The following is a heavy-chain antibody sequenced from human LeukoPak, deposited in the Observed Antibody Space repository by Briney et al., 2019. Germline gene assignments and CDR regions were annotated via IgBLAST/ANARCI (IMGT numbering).Heavy chain of an antibody. V-gene: IGHV4-34*01. Sequence: SETLSLTCAVYGGSFSGYYWSWIRQPPGKGLEWIGEINHSGSTNYNPSLKSRVTISVDTSKNQFSLKLSSVTAADTAVYYCARAHVPDMNWFDPWGQGTLVTVPS. CDR2: INHSGST. CDR3: ARAHVPDMNWFDP. CDR1: GGSFSGYY. D-gene: IGHD2-2*01. J-gene: IGHJ5*02.